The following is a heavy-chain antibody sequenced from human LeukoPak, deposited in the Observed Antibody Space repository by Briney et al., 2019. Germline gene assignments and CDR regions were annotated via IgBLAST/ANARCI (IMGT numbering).Heavy chain of an antibody. CDR2: IWHEGSNK. D-gene: IGHD3-3*01. J-gene: IGHJ3*02. CDR1: GFTFRNYG. CDR3: ARVTSMRGRITILGVVKPDAFDI. Sequence: GGSLTLSCAASGFTFRNYGMQWVRQAPGKGREGVAIIWHEGSNKYYADSVKGRFTISRDNSKNTLYLQMISLRAEDTAVYYCARVTSMRGRITILGVVKPDAFDIWGQGTMVTVSA. V-gene: IGHV3-33*08.